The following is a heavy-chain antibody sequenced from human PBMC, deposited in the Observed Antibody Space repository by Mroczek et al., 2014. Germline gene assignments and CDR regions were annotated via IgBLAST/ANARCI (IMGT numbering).Heavy chain of an antibody. V-gene: IGHV3-30-3*01. D-gene: IGHD5-18*01. CDR1: GFTFSSYA. CDR3: ASTLGEYSYGLRYYYYGMDV. J-gene: IGHJ6*02. Sequence: QVQLVESGGGVVQPGRSLRLSCAASGFTFSSYAMHWVRQAPGKGLEWVAVISYDGSNKYYADSVKGRFTISRDNSKNTLYLQMNSLRAEDTAVYYCASTLGEYSYGLRYYYYGMDVWGQGTTVTVSS. CDR2: ISYDGSNK.